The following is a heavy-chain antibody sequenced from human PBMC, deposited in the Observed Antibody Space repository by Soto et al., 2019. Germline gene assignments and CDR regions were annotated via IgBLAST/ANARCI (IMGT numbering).Heavy chain of an antibody. CDR3: ARDDGGLIRYYYSGMDV. V-gene: IGHV1-18*01. D-gene: IGHD2-21*02. CDR1: GYSFTSNG. Sequence: QVQLVQSGAEVKKPGASVKVSCKASGYSFTSNGFSWVRQAPGQRFEWMGWISGHNGKTNYAKQFQGRVSLTTDTSTNTAYMELRSLTSDDTAVYYGARDDGGLIRYYYSGMDVWGQGTTVTVSS. CDR2: ISGHNGKT. J-gene: IGHJ6*02.